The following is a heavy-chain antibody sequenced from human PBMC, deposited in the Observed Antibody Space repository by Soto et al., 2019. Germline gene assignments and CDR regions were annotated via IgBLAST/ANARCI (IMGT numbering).Heavy chain of an antibody. V-gene: IGHV3-23*01. CDR3: AKRLYCGGGCYTDNYYYYGMDV. CDR2: ISGSGGST. D-gene: IGHD2-21*02. Sequence: EVQLLASGGGLVQPGGSLRLSWAASGFTFSSYAMSWVRQAPGKGLELVSAISGSGGSTSYADSVKGRFTISRDNSKNTLYLQMNSLRAEDTVVYYCAKRLYCGGGCYTDNYYYYGMDVWGQGTTVTVSS. CDR1: GFTFSSYA. J-gene: IGHJ6*02.